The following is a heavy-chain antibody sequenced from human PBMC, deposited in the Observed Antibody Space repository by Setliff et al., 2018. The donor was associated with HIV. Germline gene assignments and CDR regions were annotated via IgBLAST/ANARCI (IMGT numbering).Heavy chain of an antibody. CDR3: ARGYYNFWSGSKSYYFDY. Sequence: SETLSLTCTVAAGSISSYYWSWIRQPPGKGLEWIGYIYYSGSTNYNPSLKSRVTISVDTPKNQFSLKLSSVTAAVTAVYYCARGYYNFWSGSKSYYFDYWGQGTLVTVSS. CDR1: AGSISSYY. J-gene: IGHJ4*02. D-gene: IGHD3-3*01. V-gene: IGHV4-59*01. CDR2: IYYSGST.